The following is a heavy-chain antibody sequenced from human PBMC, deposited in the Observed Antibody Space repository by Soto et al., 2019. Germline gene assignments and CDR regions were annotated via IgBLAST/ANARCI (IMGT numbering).Heavy chain of an antibody. CDR1: GGSISSSSYS. D-gene: IGHD4-17*01. V-gene: IGHV4-39*01. Sequence: SETLSLTCTVSGGSISSSSYSWGWIRQPPGKGLDWIGSMYYSGSTYYNPSLKSRVTISVDTSKNQFSLKLSSVNAADTAVYYRAGLGVNTVTPPYYYGMEVWGQGTTVT. CDR2: MYYSGST. J-gene: IGHJ6*02. CDR3: AGLGVNTVTPPYYYGMEV.